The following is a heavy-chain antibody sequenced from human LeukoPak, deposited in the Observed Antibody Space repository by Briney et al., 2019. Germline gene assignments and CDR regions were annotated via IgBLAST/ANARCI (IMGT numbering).Heavy chain of an antibody. CDR1: GYTFTGYY. V-gene: IGHV1-2*02. CDR3: ARGGVEGDFDWLFLCY. D-gene: IGHD3-9*01. Sequence: ASVKVSCKASGYTFTGYYMHWVRQAPGQGLEWMGWINPNSGGTNYAQKFQGRVTMTRDTSISTAYMELSRLGSDDTAVYYCARGGVEGDFDWLFLCYWGQGTLVTVSS. CDR2: INPNSGGT. J-gene: IGHJ4*02.